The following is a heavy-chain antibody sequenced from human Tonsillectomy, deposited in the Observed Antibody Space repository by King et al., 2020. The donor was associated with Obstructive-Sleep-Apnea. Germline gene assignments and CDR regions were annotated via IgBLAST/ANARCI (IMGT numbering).Heavy chain of an antibody. J-gene: IGHJ3*02. D-gene: IGHD4-17*01. CDR1: GGSISSYY. CDR2: IYYSGST. V-gene: IGHV4-59*08. Sequence: VQLQESGPGLVKPSETLSLTCTVSGGSISSYYWSWIRQPPGKGLEWIGYIYYSGSTNYNPSLKSRVTISVDTSKNQFSLKLSSVTAADTAVYYCARHMKKMTTVTSDAFDIWGQGTMVTVSS. CDR3: ARHMKKMTTVTSDAFDI.